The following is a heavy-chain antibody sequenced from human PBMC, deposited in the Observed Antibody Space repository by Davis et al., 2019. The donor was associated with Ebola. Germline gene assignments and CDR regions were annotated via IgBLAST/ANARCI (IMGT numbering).Heavy chain of an antibody. Sequence: SETLSLTCTVSGASITSYYWSCIRQPPGKGLEWIGYIYYSGSTNYNPSLKSRVTISVDTSKNQFSLKLSSVTAADTAVYYCARVNYDFWSGYPTNWFDPWGQGTLVTVSS. V-gene: IGHV4-59*01. CDR3: ARVNYDFWSGYPTNWFDP. CDR2: IYYSGST. J-gene: IGHJ5*02. D-gene: IGHD3-3*01. CDR1: GASITSYY.